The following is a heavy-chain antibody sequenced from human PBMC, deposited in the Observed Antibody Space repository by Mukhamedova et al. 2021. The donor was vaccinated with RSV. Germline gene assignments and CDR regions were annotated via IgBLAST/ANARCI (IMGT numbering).Heavy chain of an antibody. J-gene: IGHJ6*02. CDR2: LNPGSGRT. V-gene: IGHV1-46*01. Sequence: LWVRQAPGQGLEWMGRLNPGSGRTTYAQKYQDRVTMTRDTSTSTVYMELTSLRSDDTAVYYCARGHDYSYYGMDVWGQGTTVPVS. CDR3: ARGHDYSYYGMDV.